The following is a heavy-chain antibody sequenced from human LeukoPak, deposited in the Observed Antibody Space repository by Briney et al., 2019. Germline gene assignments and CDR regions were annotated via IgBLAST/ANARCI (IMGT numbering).Heavy chain of an antibody. CDR1: GFTFSGSA. D-gene: IGHD3-3*01. J-gene: IGHJ4*02. V-gene: IGHV3-73*01. Sequence: GGSLKLSCAASGFTFSGSAMHWVRQASGKGLEWVGRIRSKANSYATAYAASVKGRFTISRDDSKNTAYLQMNSLKTEDTAVYYCTSLNYDFWSGYFTQDYWGQGTLVTVSS. CDR2: IRSKANSYAT. CDR3: TSLNYDFWSGYFTQDY.